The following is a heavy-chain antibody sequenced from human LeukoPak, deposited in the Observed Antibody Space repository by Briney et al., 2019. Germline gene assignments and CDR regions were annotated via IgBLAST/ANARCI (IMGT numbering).Heavy chain of an antibody. Sequence: GGSLRLSCAASGFSFSDYYMSWIRQAPGKGLEWVSYISRSGSSIYYADSVKGRFTISRDNAKNSLYLQMNSLRAEDTAVYFCAREALPLNNYESSGFYYDYWGQGTLVTVSS. CDR1: GFSFSDYY. J-gene: IGHJ4*02. V-gene: IGHV3-11*01. CDR3: AREALPLNNYESSGFYYDY. CDR2: ISRSGSSI. D-gene: IGHD3-22*01.